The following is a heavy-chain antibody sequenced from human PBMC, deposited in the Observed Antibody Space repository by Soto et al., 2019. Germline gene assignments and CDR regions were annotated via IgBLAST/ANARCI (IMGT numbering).Heavy chain of an antibody. V-gene: IGHV1-58*02. Sequence: QMQLVQSAAEVREPGTSVRVSSRASGFDFGSFGIQFLRQTRGRGLEWIGWIVVVSGSTNYARQFQGRVAISRDMSSSTAYLDLYDLKSDDTAVYFCSADHPHMAMGWPVWGQGTTVTVSS. J-gene: IGHJ6*02. CDR3: SADHPHMAMGWPV. D-gene: IGHD1-26*01. CDR2: IVVVSGST. CDR1: GFDFGSFG.